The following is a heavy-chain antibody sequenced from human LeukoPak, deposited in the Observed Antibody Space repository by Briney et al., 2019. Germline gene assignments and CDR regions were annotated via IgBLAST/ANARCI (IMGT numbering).Heavy chain of an antibody. Sequence: SETLSLTCAVYGGSFSGYYWSWIRQPPGKGLEWIGEINHSGSTNYNPSLKSRVTISVDTSKNQFSLKLSSVTAADTAVYYCARGRRWNYNWFDPWGQGTLATVSS. V-gene: IGHV4-34*01. CDR3: ARGRRWNYNWFDP. CDR2: INHSGST. CDR1: GGSFSGYY. J-gene: IGHJ5*02. D-gene: IGHD1-7*01.